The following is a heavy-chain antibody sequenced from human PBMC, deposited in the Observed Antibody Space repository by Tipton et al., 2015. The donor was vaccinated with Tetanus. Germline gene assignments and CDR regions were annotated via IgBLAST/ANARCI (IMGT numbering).Heavy chain of an antibody. CDR2: ITNYGNP. J-gene: IGHJ4*02. CDR3: ARARGAGYSSSWYYFDF. Sequence: QVQLVQSGSELEKPGASVKVSCKASGYTFTNYAIIWVRQAPGQGLEWMGWITNYGNPIYAQGFTGRFVFSLDTSVTTAYMEISSLKAEDTAVYYCARARGAGYSSSWYYFDFWGQGTLVTVSS. CDR1: GYTFTNYA. D-gene: IGHD6-13*01. V-gene: IGHV7-4-1*02.